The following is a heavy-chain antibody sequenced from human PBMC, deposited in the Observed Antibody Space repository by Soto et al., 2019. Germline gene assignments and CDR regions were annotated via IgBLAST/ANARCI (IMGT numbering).Heavy chain of an antibody. CDR3: ARGARPPIAVAGPSGHFDY. CDR2: IYYIGNT. D-gene: IGHD6-19*01. CDR1: GGSISSGDYY. J-gene: IGHJ4*02. Sequence: QVRLQESGPGLVKPSQTRSLICSVSGGSISSGDYYWSWIRQPPGKGLEFIGCIYYIGNTYYIPSLRSRLTISIDTSKNQFSLELRSVTDADTAVYYCARGARPPIAVAGPSGHFDYWGQGSLVTVSS. V-gene: IGHV4-30-4*01.